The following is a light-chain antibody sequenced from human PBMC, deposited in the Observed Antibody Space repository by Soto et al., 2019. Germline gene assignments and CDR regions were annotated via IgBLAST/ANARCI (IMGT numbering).Light chain of an antibody. CDR2: EAT. CDR1: RSDNGASNS. V-gene: IGLV2-14*01. Sequence: QSALTQPASVSWSPGQSITISCAGTRSDNGASNSVSWYQHLPGRSPTLIIYEATNRPSGVSERFSGSKAGDTASLTISGLQADDEAEYFCISYKTDDTFVFGSGTKVTVL. J-gene: IGLJ1*01. CDR3: ISYKTDDTFV.